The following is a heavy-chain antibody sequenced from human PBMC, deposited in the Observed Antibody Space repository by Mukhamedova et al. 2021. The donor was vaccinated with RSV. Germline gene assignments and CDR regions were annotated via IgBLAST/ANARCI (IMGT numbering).Heavy chain of an antibody. Sequence: GKGLEWVSAISGSAGSTYYADSVKGRFTISRDNSKNTLYLKMNSLRAEDTAVYYCAKDPLGVRGYNYAQDYWGQGTLVTVSS. CDR3: AKDPLGVRGYNYAQDY. D-gene: IGHD5-18*01. V-gene: IGHV3-23*01. CDR2: ISGSAGST. J-gene: IGHJ4*02.